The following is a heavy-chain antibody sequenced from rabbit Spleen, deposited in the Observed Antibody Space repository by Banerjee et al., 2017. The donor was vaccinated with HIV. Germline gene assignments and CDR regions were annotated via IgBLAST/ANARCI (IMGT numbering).Heavy chain of an antibody. J-gene: IGHJ4*01. CDR3: ARDLVGVIGWNFYL. CDR2: INTATGKG. D-gene: IGHD1-1*01. V-gene: IGHV1S45*01. Sequence: QEQLVESGGGLVQPEGSLTLTCKASGFSFTDKDVMCWVRQAPGKGLEWIGCINTATGKGVYASWAKGRFSISRTSSTTVTLQMTSLTAADRAAYFCARDLVGVIGWNFYLWGPGTLVT. CDR1: GFSFTDKDV.